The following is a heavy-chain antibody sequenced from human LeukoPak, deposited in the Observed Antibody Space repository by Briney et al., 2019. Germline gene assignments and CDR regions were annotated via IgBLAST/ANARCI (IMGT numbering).Heavy chain of an antibody. Sequence: GGSLRLSYAASGFTVSSDCMSWVRQAPGKGLEWVASINEGGSEKYYVESVKGRFTISRDNAMNSFFLQMNSLRAEDTAVYYCARLIGDRTIYDYWGQGTLVTVSS. CDR3: ARLIGDRTIYDY. J-gene: IGHJ4*02. CDR2: INEGGSEK. D-gene: IGHD6-6*01. V-gene: IGHV3-7*01. CDR1: GFTVSSDC.